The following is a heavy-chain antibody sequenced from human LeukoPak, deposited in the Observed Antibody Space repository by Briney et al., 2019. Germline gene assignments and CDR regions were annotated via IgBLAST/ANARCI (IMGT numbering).Heavy chain of an antibody. J-gene: IGHJ6*03. V-gene: IGHV1-69*06. CDR2: IMPMFGKT. CDR3: ARASRWHYYYMDV. Sequence: ASVKVSCKASGGTFSSYDISWVRQAPGQGLEWMGGIMPMFGKTNYAQKFQGRVTTTADKATSTAYMELSSLRSEDTAVYYCARASRWHYYYMDVWGKGTTVTVSS. CDR1: GGTFSSYD. D-gene: IGHD3-16*02.